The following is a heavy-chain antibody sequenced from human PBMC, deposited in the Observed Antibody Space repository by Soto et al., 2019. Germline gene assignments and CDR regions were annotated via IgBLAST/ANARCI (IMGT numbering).Heavy chain of an antibody. J-gene: IGHJ4*02. V-gene: IGHV1-18*01. Sequence: HVQLVQSGGELKKPGASVKVSCNTSGYTFNTYFISWVRQAPGQGLEWMGRISPYNGNTKYGEKFQGRVTMTTDTFTRTAYMELRNLRFDDTAVYYCARDTSNSFDYWGQGTLVTVSS. CDR1: GYTFNTYF. CDR2: ISPYNGNT. CDR3: ARDTSNSFDY. D-gene: IGHD2-2*01.